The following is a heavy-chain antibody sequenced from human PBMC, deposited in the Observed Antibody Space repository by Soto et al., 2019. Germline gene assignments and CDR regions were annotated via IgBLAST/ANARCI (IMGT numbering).Heavy chain of an antibody. CDR3: AKDISFEVAGLFDY. V-gene: IGHV3-9*01. CDR1: GFTFDDYA. J-gene: IGHJ4*02. Sequence: GGSLRLSCAASGFTFDDYAMHWVRQAPGKGLEWVSGISWNSGSIGYADSVKGRFTISRDNAKNSLYLQMNSLRAEDTALYYCAKDISFEVAGLFDYWGQGTLVTVSS. CDR2: ISWNSGSI. D-gene: IGHD6-19*01.